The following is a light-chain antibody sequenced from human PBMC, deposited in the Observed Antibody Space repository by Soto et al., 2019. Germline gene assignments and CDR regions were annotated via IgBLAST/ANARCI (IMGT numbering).Light chain of an antibody. CDR2: SNS. V-gene: IGLV1-44*01. Sequence: QSVLTQPPSASGTPGQRVTISCSGSSSNIGSNTVNWYQQLPGTAPKLLIYSNSQRPSGVPDRFSGSKSGTSASLAISGLQSEAEADYYCAAWEDSLNGYVFGTGTKVTVL. CDR1: SSNIGSNT. CDR3: AAWEDSLNGYV. J-gene: IGLJ1*01.